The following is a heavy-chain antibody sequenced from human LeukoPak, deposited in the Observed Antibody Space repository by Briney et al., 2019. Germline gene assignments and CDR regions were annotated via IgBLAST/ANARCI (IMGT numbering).Heavy chain of an antibody. CDR3: ARGGYSYGYGY. V-gene: IGHV4-34*01. D-gene: IGHD5-18*01. Sequence: SETLSLTCTVSGGSLSDYYWSWIRQPPGKGLEWIGEINHSGSTNYNPSLKSRVTISVDTSKNQFSLKLSSVTAADTAVYYCARGGYSYGYGYWGQGTLVTVSS. CDR2: INHSGST. J-gene: IGHJ4*02. CDR1: GGSLSDYY.